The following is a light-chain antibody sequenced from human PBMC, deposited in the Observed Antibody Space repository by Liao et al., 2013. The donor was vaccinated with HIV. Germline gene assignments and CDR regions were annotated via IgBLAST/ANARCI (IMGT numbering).Light chain of an antibody. Sequence: SYVLTQPPSVSVAPGKTARVTCGGYNLGSNSVHWYQQKPGQAPVLVIFYDSDRPSGIPERFSGSNSGNTATLTISRVEAGDEADYYCQVWDSSSDWVFGGGTNLTVL. V-gene: IGLV3-21*04. CDR1: NLGSNS. J-gene: IGLJ3*02. CDR2: YDS. CDR3: QVWDSSSDWV.